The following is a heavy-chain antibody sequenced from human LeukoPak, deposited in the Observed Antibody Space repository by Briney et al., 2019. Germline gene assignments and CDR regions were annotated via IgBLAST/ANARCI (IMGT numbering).Heavy chain of an antibody. V-gene: IGHV3-23*01. Sequence: GGSLRLSCAASGFTFSSYAMSWVRQAPGKGLEWVSAISGSGGSTYYADSVKGRFTISRDKSKNTLYLQMNSLRPEDTAVYYCASIITMVRGVPAGAFDIWGQGTMVTVSS. CDR1: GFTFSSYA. CDR3: ASIITMVRGVPAGAFDI. D-gene: IGHD3-10*01. J-gene: IGHJ3*02. CDR2: ISGSGGST.